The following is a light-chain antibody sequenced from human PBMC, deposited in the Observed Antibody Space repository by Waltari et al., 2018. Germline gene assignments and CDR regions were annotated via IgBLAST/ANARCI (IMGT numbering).Light chain of an antibody. J-gene: IGKJ2*01. CDR1: QRLLNSDDGFTY. CDR3: MQRLEFPYT. CDR2: TLS. V-gene: IGKV2-40*01. Sequence: DIVMTQTPLSLPVTPGEPASIYCASSQRLLNSDDGFTYLDWFLQKPGQSPKLLIYTLSYRTSGVPDRFSGTGSGSNFSLKISRVEAEDVGIYYCMQRLEFPYTFGQGTRL.